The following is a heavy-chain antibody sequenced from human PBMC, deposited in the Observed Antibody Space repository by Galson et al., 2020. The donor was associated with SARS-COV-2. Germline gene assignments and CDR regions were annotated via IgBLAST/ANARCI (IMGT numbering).Heavy chain of an antibody. CDR2: INPSGGGT. CDR3: ARDSQGGNDYNYLLI. Sequence: ASVKVSCKASGYTFNSYYIHWVRQAPGQGLEWMGIINPSGGGTTYAQKFQGRVTMTRDTSTSTVYMELSSLRSEDTAVYYCARDSQGGNDYNYLLIWGQGTLVTVSS. D-gene: IGHD4-4*01. J-gene: IGHJ4*02. CDR1: GYTFNSYY. V-gene: IGHV1-46*02.